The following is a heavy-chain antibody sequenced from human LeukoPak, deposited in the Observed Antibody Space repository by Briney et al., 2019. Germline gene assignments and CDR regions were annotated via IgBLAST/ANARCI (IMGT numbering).Heavy chain of an antibody. CDR1: GFTFSDYY. D-gene: IGHD1-14*01. V-gene: IGHV3-11*05. J-gene: IGHJ4*02. Sequence: PGGSLRLSCAASGFTFSDYYMSWIRQAPGKGLGVSYISSSSSYTNYADSVKGRFTISRDNAKNSLYLQMNSLRAEDTAVYYCARDGPDGNFDYWGQGTLVTVSS. CDR2: ISSSSSYT. CDR3: ARDGPDGNFDY.